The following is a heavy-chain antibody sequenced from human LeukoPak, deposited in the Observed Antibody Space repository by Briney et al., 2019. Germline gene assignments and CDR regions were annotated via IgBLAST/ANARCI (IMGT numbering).Heavy chain of an antibody. CDR1: GFTFSGFA. V-gene: IGHV3-23*01. Sequence: GGSLRLSCAASGFTFSGFAMSWVRRTPGKGLEWVSGISGSGDNTLYADSVKGRFTISRDNSKNTLYLEMNSLRAEDTAVYFCAKRGVVIRVILVGFHKEAYYFESWGQGALVTVSS. D-gene: IGHD3/OR15-3a*01. CDR3: AKRGVVIRVILVGFHKEAYYFES. CDR2: ISGSGDNT. J-gene: IGHJ4*02.